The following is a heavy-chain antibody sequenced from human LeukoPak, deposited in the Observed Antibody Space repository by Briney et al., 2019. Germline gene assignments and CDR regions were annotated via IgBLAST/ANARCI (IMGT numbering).Heavy chain of an antibody. CDR2: INHSGST. J-gene: IGHJ4*02. CDR1: GGSFSGYY. V-gene: IGHV4-34*01. CDR3: ARLSTMVRGVIIMGVDY. Sequence: PSETLSLTCAVYGGSFSGYYWSWIRQPPGKGLEWIGEINHSGSTNYNPSLKSRVTISVDTSKNQFSLKLSSVTAADTAVYYCARLSTMVRGVIIMGVDYWGQGTLVTVSS. D-gene: IGHD3-10*01.